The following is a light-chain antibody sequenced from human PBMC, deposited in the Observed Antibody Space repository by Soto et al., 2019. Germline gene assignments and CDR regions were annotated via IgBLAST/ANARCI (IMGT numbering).Light chain of an antibody. CDR3: QQYNSYWK. V-gene: IGKV1-5*01. CDR1: QSISSW. Sequence: DIHMTQSPSTLSASVGDRVTITCRASQSISSWLAWYQQKPGKAPKLLIYDASSLESGVPSRFSGSGSGTEFTLTISSLQPDDFATNYCQQYNSYWKFGQGTKVDIK. CDR2: DAS. J-gene: IGKJ1*01.